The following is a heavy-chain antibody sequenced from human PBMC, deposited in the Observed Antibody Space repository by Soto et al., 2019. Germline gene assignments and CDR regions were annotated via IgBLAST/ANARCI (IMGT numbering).Heavy chain of an antibody. CDR2: ISSSSSYV. Sequence: EVQLVESGGGLVKPGGSLRLSCAASGFTFSSYSMNWVRQAPGKGLEWVSSISSSSSYVYYADSVKGRFTISRDNAKNSLYLQMNSLRAEDTAVYYWARELERRGGGFDPWGQGTLVTVSS. J-gene: IGHJ5*02. D-gene: IGHD1-1*01. V-gene: IGHV3-21*01. CDR3: ARELERRGGGFDP. CDR1: GFTFSSYS.